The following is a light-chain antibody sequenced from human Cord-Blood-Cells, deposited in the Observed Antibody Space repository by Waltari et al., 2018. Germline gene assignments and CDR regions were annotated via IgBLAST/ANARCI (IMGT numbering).Light chain of an antibody. CDR3: QQRSNWPPIT. Sequence: EIVLTQSPATLSLSPGKRATLSCRASQSVSSYLAWYQQKPGQAPRLLIYDASNRATGIPARFSGSGSGTDFTLTISSLEPEYFAVYYCQQRSNWPPITFGQGTRLEIK. J-gene: IGKJ5*01. CDR2: DAS. CDR1: QSVSSY. V-gene: IGKV3-11*01.